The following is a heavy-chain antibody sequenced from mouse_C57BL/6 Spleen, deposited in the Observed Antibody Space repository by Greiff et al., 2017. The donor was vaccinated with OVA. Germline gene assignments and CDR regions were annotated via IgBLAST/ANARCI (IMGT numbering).Heavy chain of an antibody. CDR1: GYTFTDYY. J-gene: IGHJ3*01. Sequence: VQLQQSGPELVKPGASVKISCKASGYTFTDYYMNWVKQSHGKSLEWIGDINPNNGGTSYNQKFKGKATLTVDKSSSTAYMELRSLTSEDSAVDYCARGEIYYGNLFAYWGQGTLVTVSA. V-gene: IGHV1-26*01. D-gene: IGHD2-1*01. CDR3: ARGEIYYGNLFAY. CDR2: INPNNGGT.